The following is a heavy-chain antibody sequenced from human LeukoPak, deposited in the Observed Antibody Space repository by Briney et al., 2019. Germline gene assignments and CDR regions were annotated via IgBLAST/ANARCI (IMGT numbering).Heavy chain of an antibody. CDR3: ARTAPTYGWELLYFDY. Sequence: PGGSLRLSCAASGFTFSNAWMSWVRQAPGKGLEWIGYIYYSGSTNYNPSLKSRVTISVDTSKNQFSLKLSSVTAADTAVYYCARTAPTYGWELLYFDYWGQGTLVTVSS. CDR1: GFTFSNAW. J-gene: IGHJ4*02. CDR2: IYYSGST. V-gene: IGHV4-59*01. D-gene: IGHD1-26*01.